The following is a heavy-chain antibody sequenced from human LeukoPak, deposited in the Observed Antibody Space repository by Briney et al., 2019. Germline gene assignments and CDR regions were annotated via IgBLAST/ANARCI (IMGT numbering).Heavy chain of an antibody. V-gene: IGHV1-46*01. Sequence: ALVKVSCKASGYTLNMHWVRQAPGQGLEWMGIITPSGDSTSYAQKFQGRVTMTRDTSTSTVYMELSNLRSEDTAVYYCAREAGAAGASGFDDWGQGSLVTVSS. CDR1: GYTLN. J-gene: IGHJ4*02. CDR3: AREAGAAGASGFDD. CDR2: ITPSGDST. D-gene: IGHD6-13*01.